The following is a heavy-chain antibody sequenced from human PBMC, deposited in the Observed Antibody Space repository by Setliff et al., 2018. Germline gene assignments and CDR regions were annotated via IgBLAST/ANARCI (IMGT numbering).Heavy chain of an antibody. CDR1: GFTFSNYW. Sequence: GGSLRLSCAVSGFTFSNYWMTWVRQAPGKGLEWVANIKQDGSESYYVDSVKGRFTIARDNAKNSLSLQMNSLRAEDTAVYYCVGSGTCSYWGQGTLVTSPQ. D-gene: IGHD3-10*01. V-gene: IGHV3-7*01. CDR2: IKQDGSES. J-gene: IGHJ4*02. CDR3: VGSGTCSY.